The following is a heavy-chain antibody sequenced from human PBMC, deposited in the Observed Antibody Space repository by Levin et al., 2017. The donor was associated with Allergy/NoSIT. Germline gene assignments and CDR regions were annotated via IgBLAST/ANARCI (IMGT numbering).Heavy chain of an antibody. Sequence: PGASVKVSCKASGYTYNMYGINWVRQAPGQGLEWMGWISTDNGHRTYAQKVQGRVTMTTDRSTTTAYMELTSLTSDDTAMYFCARGQGGYESFDQWGQGTLVTVSS. CDR3: ARGQGGYESFDQ. D-gene: IGHD5-12*01. V-gene: IGHV1-18*01. CDR2: ISTDNGHR. J-gene: IGHJ4*02. CDR1: GYTYNMYG.